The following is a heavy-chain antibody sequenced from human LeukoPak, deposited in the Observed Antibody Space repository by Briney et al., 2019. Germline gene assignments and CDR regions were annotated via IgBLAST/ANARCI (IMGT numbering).Heavy chain of an antibody. CDR2: IYYSGST. CDR3: ARDIDTYDS. Sequence: SETLSLTCTVSGGSISTSYYWGWIRQPPGKGLEWIGSIYYSGSTYYNPSLKSRVTISVDTSKNQFSLKLTSVTAADTAVYYCARDIDTYDSWGQGTLVTVSS. CDR1: GGSISTSYY. J-gene: IGHJ4*02. V-gene: IGHV4-39*07. D-gene: IGHD2-15*01.